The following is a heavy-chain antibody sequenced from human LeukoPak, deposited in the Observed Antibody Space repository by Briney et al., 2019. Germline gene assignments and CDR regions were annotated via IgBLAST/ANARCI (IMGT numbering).Heavy chain of an antibody. J-gene: IGHJ4*02. D-gene: IGHD3-22*01. V-gene: IGHV3-23*01. CDR2: ISSSGGNT. CDR1: GFTFSNYA. CDR3: ARRASDSGAKPTFDF. Sequence: PGGSLRLSCAASGFTFSNYAMSWVRQAPGEGLEWVSFISSSGGNTYYADSVKGRFTMSRDNSKNTLDLQMNSLRAEDTAVYYCARRASDSGAKPTFDFWGQGTLVTVSS.